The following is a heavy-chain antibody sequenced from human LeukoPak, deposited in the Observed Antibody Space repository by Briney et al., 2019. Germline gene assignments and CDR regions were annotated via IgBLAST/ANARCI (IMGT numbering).Heavy chain of an antibody. J-gene: IGHJ6*02. CDR3: ASPDILTGYYTVADYYYGMDV. Sequence: SVTVSFKASGGTFSIYAISWVRQAPGQGLEWMGGIIPILGIANYAQKFQGRGTITADKSTSTAYMELSSLRSEDTAVYYCASPDILTGYYTVADYYYGMDVWGQGTTVTVSS. D-gene: IGHD3-9*01. CDR2: IIPILGIA. V-gene: IGHV1-69*04. CDR1: GGTFSIYA.